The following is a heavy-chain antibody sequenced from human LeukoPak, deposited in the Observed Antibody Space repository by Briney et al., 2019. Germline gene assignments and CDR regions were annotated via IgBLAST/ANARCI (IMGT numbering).Heavy chain of an antibody. CDR1: DFRVTSYY. V-gene: IGHV3-53*01. J-gene: IGHJ4*02. D-gene: IGHD2-2*01. CDR2: IYSGGDR. CDR3: ARSTYCSSTSCPFDY. Sequence: GGSLRLSCAPSDFRVTSYYMGWVRQAPGKGLDWVSLIYSGGDRYHADSVKGRFTISRDTSKNTLDLQMNSLRPEDTAVYYCARSTYCSSTSCPFDYWGQGTLVTVSS.